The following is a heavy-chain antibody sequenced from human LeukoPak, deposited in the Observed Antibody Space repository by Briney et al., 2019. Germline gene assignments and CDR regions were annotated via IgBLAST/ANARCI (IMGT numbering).Heavy chain of an antibody. J-gene: IGHJ4*02. CDR3: ARGGYYGSGSFPDY. CDR1: GFTSSTYS. CDR2: ISGSGSYM. V-gene: IGHV3-21*01. D-gene: IGHD3-10*01. Sequence: GGSLRLSCAASGFTSSTYSMNWVRQAPGEGLEWVSSISGSGSYMSYADSVKGRFTISRDNAKNSLYLQMNSLRAEDTAVYYCARGGYYGSGSFPDYWGQGTLVTVSS.